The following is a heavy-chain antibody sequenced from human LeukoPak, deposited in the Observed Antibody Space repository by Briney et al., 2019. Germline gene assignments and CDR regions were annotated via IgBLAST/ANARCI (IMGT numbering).Heavy chain of an antibody. D-gene: IGHD6-13*01. CDR2: IYTSGST. Sequence: SETLSLTCTVSGGSISSNSYYWSWIRQPAGKGLEWIGRIYTSGSTNYNPSLKSRVTISIDILKNQFSLKLSSVTAADTAVYYCARVGIAAAADYWGQGTLVTVSS. CDR1: GGSISSNSYY. CDR3: ARVGIAAAADY. V-gene: IGHV4-61*02. J-gene: IGHJ4*02.